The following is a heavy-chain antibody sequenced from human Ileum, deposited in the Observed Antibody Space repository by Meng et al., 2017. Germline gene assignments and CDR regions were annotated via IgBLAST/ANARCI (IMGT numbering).Heavy chain of an antibody. V-gene: IGHV1-18*01. J-gene: IGHJ4*02. CDR3: TRAGAYNGGDY. D-gene: IGHD1-1*01. Sequence: QVQLVRSGSDVKKPGASVKVSWKASGYTFTNYGNSWVRQANGQGLEWMGWMNTEKSKSNYAQKYQGRVTMTRDTYTSTAYMELRSLRYDDTAVYYCTRAGAYNGGDYWGQGTLVTVSS. CDR2: MNTEKSKS. CDR1: GYTFTNYG.